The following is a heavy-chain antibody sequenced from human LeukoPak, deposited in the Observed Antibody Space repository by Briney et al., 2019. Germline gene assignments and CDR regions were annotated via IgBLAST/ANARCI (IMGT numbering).Heavy chain of an antibody. D-gene: IGHD3-16*01. CDR3: ARGVYGGDGVAEKVGPWDPPSHY. Sequence: GASVKVSCKASGYTFTGYYMHWVRQAPGQGLEWMGRINPNSGGTNYAQKFQGRVTMTRDTSISTAYMELGRLRSDDTAVYYCARGVYGGDGVAEKVGPWDPPSHYWGQGTLVTVSS. CDR2: INPNSGGT. V-gene: IGHV1-2*06. J-gene: IGHJ4*02. CDR1: GYTFTGYY.